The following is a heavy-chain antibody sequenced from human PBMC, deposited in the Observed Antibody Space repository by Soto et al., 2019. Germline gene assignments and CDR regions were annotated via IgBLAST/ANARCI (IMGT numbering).Heavy chain of an antibody. J-gene: IGHJ4*02. CDR1: GFTFSTYG. CDR2: ISYDAKHK. V-gene: IGHV3-30*18. D-gene: IGHD3-3*01. Sequence: GSLRLYCAASGFTFSTYGMHWVRQAPGKGLEWVAVISYDAKHKYYADSLKGRFTISRDNSKNTLYLQMNSLRAEDTAVYYCAXGAVQDLWSGYYTLFDYWGQGTLVTVSS. CDR3: AXGAVQDLWSGYYTLFDY.